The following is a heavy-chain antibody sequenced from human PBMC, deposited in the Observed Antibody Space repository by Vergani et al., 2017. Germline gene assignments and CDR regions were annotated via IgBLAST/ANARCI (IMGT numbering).Heavy chain of an antibody. J-gene: IGHJ4*02. Sequence: QVQLQESGPGLVKPPGTLSLTCAVSGGSISSSNWWSWVRQPPGKGLEWIGEIYHSGSTNYNPSLKSRVTISVDTSKNHFSLKLSSVTAADTAVYYCARGKKGGWYEGDYWGQGTLVTVSS. V-gene: IGHV4-4*03. D-gene: IGHD6-19*01. CDR2: IYHSGST. CDR3: ARGKKGGWYEGDY. CDR1: GGSISSSNW.